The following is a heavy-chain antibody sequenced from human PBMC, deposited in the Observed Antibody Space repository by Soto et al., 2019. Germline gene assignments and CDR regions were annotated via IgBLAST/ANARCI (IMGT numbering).Heavy chain of an antibody. CDR3: ARAWTVDTAMSPEGL. CDR1: GYTFTSYG. CDR2: ISAYNSNT. Sequence: QVQLVQSGAEVKKPGASVKVSCKASGYTFTSYGISWVRQAPGQGLEWMGWISAYNSNTNYAQKLQGRVTMTTDTSTSTAYMELRSLRSDDTAVYYCARAWTVDTAMSPEGLWGQGTLVTVSS. D-gene: IGHD5-18*01. J-gene: IGHJ4*02. V-gene: IGHV1-18*01.